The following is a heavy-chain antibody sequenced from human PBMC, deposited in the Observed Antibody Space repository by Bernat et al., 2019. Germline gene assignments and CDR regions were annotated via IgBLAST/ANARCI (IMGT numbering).Heavy chain of an antibody. J-gene: IGHJ4*02. CDR2: INKGNSHTT. CDR1: GFMFSDHY. D-gene: IGHD2-15*01. Sequence: EVHLVESGGGLVQPGGSLRLSCAASGFMFSDHYMDWVRQAPGKGLEWLGRINKGNSHTTEYAASVKGRFTVSRDDSRNSLFLQLNSLSAEDTAVYYCARSTSGPILDYWGQGTLVTVSS. CDR3: ARSTSGPILDY. V-gene: IGHV3-72*01.